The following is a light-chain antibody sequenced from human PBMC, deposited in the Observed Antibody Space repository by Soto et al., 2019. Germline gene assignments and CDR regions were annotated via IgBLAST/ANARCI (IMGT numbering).Light chain of an antibody. CDR1: QSLNSFY. J-gene: IGKJ1*01. CDR2: GSS. Sequence: EIVLTQSPGTLSLSPGERATVSCRASQSLNSFYLAWYQQKPGQAPRLLIYGSSNRATGIPDRFSGSGSGTDFTLPISRLDPEDFAVYYCQQYDISPRTFGQGTKVEVK. V-gene: IGKV3-20*01. CDR3: QQYDISPRT.